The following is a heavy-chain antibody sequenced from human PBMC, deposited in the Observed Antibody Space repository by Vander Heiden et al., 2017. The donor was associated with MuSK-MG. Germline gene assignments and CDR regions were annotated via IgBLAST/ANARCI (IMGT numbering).Heavy chain of an antibody. CDR2: ITQDGSER. D-gene: IGHD3-10*01. CDR1: GITSSSYV. J-gene: IGHJ4*03. V-gene: IGHV3-7*01. CDR3: ARDWSFGY. Sequence: EVQPVESGGGLVQPGGSLRLSCAASGITSSSYVRCWVRQAPGTERGRVANITQDGSERYYVDSGKGRFTISRDNAKNPLYLHMNGLRAEDAAVYYEARDWSFGYLGHGGLVTVSS.